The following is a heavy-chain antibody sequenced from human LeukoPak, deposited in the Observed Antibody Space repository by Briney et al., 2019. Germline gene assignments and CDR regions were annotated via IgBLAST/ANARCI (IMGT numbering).Heavy chain of an antibody. D-gene: IGHD2-21*02. CDR2: ISGSGGST. Sequence: AGSLRLSCAASGFTFSSYAMSWVRQAPGKGLEWVSAISGSGGSTYYADSVKGRFTISRDNSKNTLYLQMNSLRAEDTAVYYCAKDTHIVVVTASTFDYWGQGTLVTVSS. CDR3: AKDTHIVVVTASTFDY. J-gene: IGHJ4*02. V-gene: IGHV3-23*01. CDR1: GFTFSSYA.